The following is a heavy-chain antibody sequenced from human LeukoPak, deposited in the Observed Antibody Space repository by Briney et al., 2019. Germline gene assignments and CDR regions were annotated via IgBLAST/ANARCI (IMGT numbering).Heavy chain of an antibody. V-gene: IGHV4-34*01. CDR3: ARHRITMVRGVIIGNWFDP. D-gene: IGHD3-10*01. CDR1: GGSFSGYY. CDR2: INHSGST. J-gene: IGHJ5*02. Sequence: SETLSLTCAVYGGSFSGYYWSWIRQPPGKGLEWIGEINHSGSTNYNPSLKSRVTISVDTSKNQFSLKLSSVTAADTAVYYCARHRITMVRGVIIGNWFDPWGQGTLVTVSS.